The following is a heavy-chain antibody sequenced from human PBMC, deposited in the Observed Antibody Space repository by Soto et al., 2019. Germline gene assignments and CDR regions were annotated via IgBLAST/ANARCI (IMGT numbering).Heavy chain of an antibody. D-gene: IGHD1-1*01. J-gene: IGHJ4*02. CDR2: TYYRSKWYN. Sequence: KQSQTLSLTCAISGDSVSSNSAAWNWIRQSPSRGLEWLGRTYYRSKWYNDYAVSVKSRITINPDTSKNQFSLQLNSVTPEDTAVYYCARGNSPLMERRLNLFDYWGQGTLVTVSS. V-gene: IGHV6-1*01. CDR1: GDSVSSNSAA. CDR3: ARGNSPLMERRLNLFDY.